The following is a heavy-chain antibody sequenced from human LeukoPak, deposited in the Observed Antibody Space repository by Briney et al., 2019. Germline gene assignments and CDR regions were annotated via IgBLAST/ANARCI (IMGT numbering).Heavy chain of an antibody. V-gene: IGHV1-2*02. J-gene: IGHJ6*02. CDR3: ARDRGLWFGENYYYYGMDV. Sequence: ASVKVSCKASGYTFTGYYMHWVRQAPGQGLEWMGWINPNSGGTNYAQKFQGRVTMTRDTSISTAYMELSRLRSDDTAVYYCARDRGLWFGENYYYYGMDVWGQGTTVTVSS. D-gene: IGHD3-10*01. CDR1: GYTFTGYY. CDR2: INPNSGGT.